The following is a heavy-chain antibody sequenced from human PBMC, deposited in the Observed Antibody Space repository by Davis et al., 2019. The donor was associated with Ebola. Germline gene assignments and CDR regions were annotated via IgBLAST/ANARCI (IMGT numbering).Heavy chain of an antibody. D-gene: IGHD6-19*01. J-gene: IGHJ4*02. Sequence: SETLSLTCAVYGGSFSGYYWSWIRQTPGKGLEWLGYIYYSGNTDYNPSLKSRVAISIDTAKNQFSLKVSSVTAADTAIYYCAREAYNSGWFNYWGQGTLVTVSS. CDR3: AREAYNSGWFNY. CDR1: GGSFSGYY. V-gene: IGHV4-59*01. CDR2: IYYSGNT.